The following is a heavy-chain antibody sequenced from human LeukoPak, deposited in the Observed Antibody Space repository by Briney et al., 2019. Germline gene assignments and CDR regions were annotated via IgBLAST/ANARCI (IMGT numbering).Heavy chain of an antibody. J-gene: IGHJ4*02. CDR3: AKDREYSSGWRRYFDY. V-gene: IGHV3-30*02. CDR1: GFTFSSYG. Sequence: GGSLRLSCAASGFTFSSYGMHWVRQAPGEGLEWVAFIRYDGSNKYYADSVKGRFTISRDNSKNTLYLQMNSLRAEDTAVYYCAKDREYSSGWRRYFDYWGQGTLVTVSS. D-gene: IGHD6-19*01. CDR2: IRYDGSNK.